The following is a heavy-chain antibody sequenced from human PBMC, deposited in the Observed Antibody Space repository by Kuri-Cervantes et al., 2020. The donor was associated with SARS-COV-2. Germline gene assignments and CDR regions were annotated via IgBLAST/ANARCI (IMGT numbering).Heavy chain of an antibody. V-gene: IGHV1-69*10. J-gene: IGHJ6*02. D-gene: IGHD3-9*01. Sequence: SVKVSCKASGGTFSTAIISWVRQAPGQGLEWMGGIMPVLGMPNYAQKFRGRVTITADTSTSTVYMELSSLRSEDTAVYYCARDGSEYYDILTGLGRRVPYGMDVWGQGTTVTVSS. CDR1: GGTFSTAI. CDR2: IMPVLGMP. CDR3: ARDGSEYYDILTGLGRRVPYGMDV.